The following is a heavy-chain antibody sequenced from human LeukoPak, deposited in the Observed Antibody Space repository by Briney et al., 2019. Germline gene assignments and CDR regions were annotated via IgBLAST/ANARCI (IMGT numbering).Heavy chain of an antibody. Sequence: SETLSLTCTVSGGSISSGDYYWSWIRQPPGKGLEWIGYIYDSGSTYYNPPLKSRITISVDTSENRFSLKLSSVTATDTAVYYCARDCSGGSCYGAFDIWGQGTMVTVSS. V-gene: IGHV4-30-4*01. CDR1: GGSISSGDYY. CDR2: IYDSGST. CDR3: ARDCSGGSCYGAFDI. D-gene: IGHD2-15*01. J-gene: IGHJ3*02.